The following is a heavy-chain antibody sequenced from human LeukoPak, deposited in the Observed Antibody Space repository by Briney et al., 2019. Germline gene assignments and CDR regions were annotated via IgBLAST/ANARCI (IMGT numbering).Heavy chain of an antibody. D-gene: IGHD2-15*01. Sequence: GGSLRLSCAASGFTFSGSAMHWVRQASGKGLEWVGRIRSKANSYATAYAASVKGRFTISRDDSKNTLYLQMNSLKTEDTAVYYCTTQLIVVVVAATRFDYWGQGTLVTVSS. CDR1: GFTFSGSA. CDR2: IRSKANSYAT. CDR3: TTQLIVVVVAATRFDY. J-gene: IGHJ4*02. V-gene: IGHV3-73*01.